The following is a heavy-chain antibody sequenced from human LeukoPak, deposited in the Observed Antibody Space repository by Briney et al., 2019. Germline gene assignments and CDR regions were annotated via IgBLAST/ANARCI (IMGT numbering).Heavy chain of an antibody. CDR1: GFTFDDYG. D-gene: IGHD2/OR15-2a*01. V-gene: IGHV3-20*04. CDR3: ARVPEYFRGFDY. J-gene: IGHJ4*02. Sequence: PGGSLRLSCAASGFTFDDYGMSWVRQAPGKGLEWVSGINWNGGSTGYADSVKGRFTISIDNAKNSLYLQMNSLRAEDTALYYCARVPEYFRGFDYWGQGTLVTVSS. CDR2: INWNGGST.